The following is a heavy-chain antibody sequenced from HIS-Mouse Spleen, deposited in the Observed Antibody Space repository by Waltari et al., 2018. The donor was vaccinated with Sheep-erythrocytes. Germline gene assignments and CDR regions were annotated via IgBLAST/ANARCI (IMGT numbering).Heavy chain of an antibody. CDR3: ALSVDLAGAFDI. J-gene: IGHJ3*02. CDR1: GGSFSGYY. Sequence: QVQLQQWGAGLFKPSETLSLTCAVYGGSFSGYYWSWIRQPPGKGLEWIGEINHSGSTTHHPSLKSRVTISVDTSKNQFSLKLGSVTAADTAVYYCALSVDLAGAFDIWGQGTMVTVSS. D-gene: IGHD6-19*01. V-gene: IGHV4-34*01. CDR2: INHSGST.